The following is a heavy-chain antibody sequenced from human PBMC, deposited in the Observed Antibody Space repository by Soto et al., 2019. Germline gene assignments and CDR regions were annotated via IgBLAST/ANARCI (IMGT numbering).Heavy chain of an antibody. J-gene: IGHJ6*02. CDR1: GFTFSNYG. CDR2: ISYDGSNK. V-gene: IGHV3-30*18. Sequence: GGSLRLSCAASGFTFSNYGMHWVRQAPGKGLEWVAVISYDGSNKYYADSVKGRFTISSDNSKNTLYLQMNSLRTEDTAVYYCAKCHPIFGVVIASDYYYRMDVWGQGTTVTVSS. D-gene: IGHD3-3*01. CDR3: AKCHPIFGVVIASDYYYRMDV.